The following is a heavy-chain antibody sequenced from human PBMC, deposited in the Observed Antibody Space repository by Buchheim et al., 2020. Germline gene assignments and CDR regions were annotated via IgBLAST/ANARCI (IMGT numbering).Heavy chain of an antibody. D-gene: IGHD2-8*01. Sequence: EVQLVQSGAEVRKPGESLKISCKTSGYTFTDYWIGWVRPMPGKGLEWMGIIYPGNSETRYGPSFQGHVTTSVDKPLSPAFPQWNSLKASDSAMYYCARKNFRGLGLYFWGQGT. V-gene: IGHV5-51*01. CDR1: GYTFTDYW. J-gene: IGHJ1*01. CDR2: IYPGNSET. CDR3: ARKNFRGLGLYF.